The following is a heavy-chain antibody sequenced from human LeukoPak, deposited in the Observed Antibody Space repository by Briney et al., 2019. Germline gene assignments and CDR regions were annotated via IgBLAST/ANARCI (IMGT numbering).Heavy chain of an antibody. CDR1: GFTFSSYG. V-gene: IGHV3-30*02. J-gene: IGHJ4*02. D-gene: IGHD6-6*01. CDR2: IRYDGSNK. CDR3: AKVNVAALGY. Sequence: GGSLRLSCAASGFTFSSYGMHLVRQAPGKGLEWVAFIRYDGSNKYYADSVKGRFTISRDNSKNTLYLQMNSLRAEDTAVYYCAKVNVAALGYWGQGTLVTVSS.